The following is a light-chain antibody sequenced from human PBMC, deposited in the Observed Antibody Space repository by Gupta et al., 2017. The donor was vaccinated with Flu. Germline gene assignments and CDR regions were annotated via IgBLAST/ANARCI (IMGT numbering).Light chain of an antibody. CDR3: QHRSNWPLT. CDR1: QYVSSY. J-gene: IGKJ4*01. CDR2: DAS. V-gene: IGKV3-11*01. Sequence: PAPLSLSPGERATLSCRASQYVSSYLAWSQQKPGQAPRLLIYDASNRATGIPARFSGSGSGTDFTLTIGSLEPEDFAVYYCQHRSNWPLTFGGGTKVEIK.